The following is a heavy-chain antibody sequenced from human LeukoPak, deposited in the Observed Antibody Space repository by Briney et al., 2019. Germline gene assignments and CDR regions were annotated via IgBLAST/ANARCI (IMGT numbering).Heavy chain of an antibody. CDR1: GGSISGSSYF. Sequence: SETLSLTCAVSGGSISGSSYFWGWIRQPPGKGLEWIGSIYYSGNTYYNPSLKSRVTISVDTSKNQFSLKLSSVTAADTAVYYCARLKEGIDYWGQGTLVTVSS. J-gene: IGHJ4*02. CDR2: IYYSGNT. D-gene: IGHD3-10*01. CDR3: ARLKEGIDY. V-gene: IGHV4-39*01.